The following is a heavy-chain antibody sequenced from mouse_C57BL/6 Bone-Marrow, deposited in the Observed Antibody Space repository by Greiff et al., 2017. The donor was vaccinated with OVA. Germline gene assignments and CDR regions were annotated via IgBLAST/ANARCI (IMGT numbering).Heavy chain of an antibody. CDR2: IYPRSGNT. Sequence: VQLQQSGAELARPGASVKLSCKASGYTFTSYGISWVKQRTGQGLEWIGEIYPRSGNTYYNEKFKGKATLTADKSSSTAYMELRSLTSEDSAVYFCAREGTTEAGYAMDYWGQGTSVTVSS. CDR1: GYTFTSYG. CDR3: AREGTTEAGYAMDY. J-gene: IGHJ4*01. D-gene: IGHD1-1*01. V-gene: IGHV1-81*01.